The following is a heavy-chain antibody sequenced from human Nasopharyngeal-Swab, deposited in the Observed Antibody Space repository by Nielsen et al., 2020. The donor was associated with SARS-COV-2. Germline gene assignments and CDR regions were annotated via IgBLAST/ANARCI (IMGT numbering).Heavy chain of an antibody. J-gene: IGHJ6*03. CDR2: IYYSGST. Sequence: SETLSLTCTVSGGSISSYYWSWIRQPPGKGLEWIGYIYYSGSTNYNPSLKSRVTISVDTSKNQFSLKLSSVTAADTAVYYCARISPSYYDILTGYYGYYYMDVGGKGTTVTVS. CDR1: GGSISSYY. CDR3: ARISPSYYDILTGYYGYYYMDV. V-gene: IGHV4-59*01. D-gene: IGHD3-9*01.